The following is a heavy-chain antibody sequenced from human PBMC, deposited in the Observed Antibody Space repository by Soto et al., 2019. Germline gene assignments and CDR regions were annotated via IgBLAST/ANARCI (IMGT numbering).Heavy chain of an antibody. V-gene: IGHV4-39*07. Sequence: SETLSLTCTVSGGSISSSSYYWGWIRQPPGKGLEWIGYIYYSGSTYYNLSLKSRVTISVDTSKNQFSLKLSSVTAADTAVYYCARSIDPWGQGTLVTVSS. CDR3: ARSIDP. CDR2: IYYSGST. CDR1: GGSISSSSYY. J-gene: IGHJ5*02.